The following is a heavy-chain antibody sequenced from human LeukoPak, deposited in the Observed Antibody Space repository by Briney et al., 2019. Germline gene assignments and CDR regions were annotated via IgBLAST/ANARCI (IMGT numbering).Heavy chain of an antibody. Sequence: GGSLRLSCAASGFTFSSYGMHWVRQAPGKGLEWVAVISCDGSNKYYADSVKGRFTISRDNSKNTLYLQMNSLRAEDTAVYYCAKKRGYSGYELDYWGQGTLVTVSS. V-gene: IGHV3-30*18. J-gene: IGHJ4*02. CDR2: ISCDGSNK. D-gene: IGHD5-12*01. CDR1: GFTFSSYG. CDR3: AKKRGYSGYELDY.